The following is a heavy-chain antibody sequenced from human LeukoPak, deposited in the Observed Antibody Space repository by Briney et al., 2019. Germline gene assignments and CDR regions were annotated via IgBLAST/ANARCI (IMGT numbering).Heavy chain of an antibody. CDR2: GSYSGST. V-gene: IGHV4-59*01. J-gene: IGHJ4*02. CDR1: GGXISSYY. CDR3: ARAYGSYSFDY. Sequence: PSETLSLTCTVSGGXISSYYCNWIRQPPGKGLEWIGYGSYSGSTDYNPSLKSRVTISVDTSKNQFSLKLSSVTAADTAVYYCARAYGSYSFDYWGQGILVTVSS. D-gene: IGHD1-26*01.